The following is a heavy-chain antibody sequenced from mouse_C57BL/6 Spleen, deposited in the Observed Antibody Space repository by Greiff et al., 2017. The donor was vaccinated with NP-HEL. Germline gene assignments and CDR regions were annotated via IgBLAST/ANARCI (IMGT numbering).Heavy chain of an antibody. J-gene: IGHJ2*01. CDR1: GYAFSRYW. V-gene: IGHV1-80*01. CDR2: IYPGDGDT. Sequence: QVQLQQSGAELVKPGASVKISCKASGYAFSRYWMNWVKQRPGPVLEWIGQIYPGDGDTNYNGKFKGKATLTADKSSSTAYMQLSSLTSEDSAVYFCARRSGFDYWGQGTTLTVSS. CDR3: ARRSGFDY. D-gene: IGHD3-1*01.